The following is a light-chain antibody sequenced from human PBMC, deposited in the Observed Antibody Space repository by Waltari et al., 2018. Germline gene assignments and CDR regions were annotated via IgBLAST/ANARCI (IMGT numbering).Light chain of an antibody. CDR2: DDT. CDR1: DIRSQS. J-gene: IGLJ2*01. V-gene: IGLV3-21*02. CDR3: QVWDINNDQVV. Sequence: YVVTQPTSVSVAPGQTARITCGGNDIRSQSVHWYHQKPGQAPLLIVYDDTDRPSGIPERFSGSNSGNAATLTISSVEAGDEADYYCQVWDINNDQVVFGGGTKVTVL.